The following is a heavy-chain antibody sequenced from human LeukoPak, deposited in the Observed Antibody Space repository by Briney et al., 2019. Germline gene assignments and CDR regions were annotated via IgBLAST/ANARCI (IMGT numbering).Heavy chain of an antibody. CDR3: ARGLLRLRGDWFDP. V-gene: IGHV1-2*02. D-gene: IGHD6-25*01. CDR2: INPNSGGT. Sequence: ASLKVSCTASGYTFTAYYMHWVRQAPGQGLEWMGWINPNSGGTNYAQKFQGRVTMTRDTSISTAYMELSRLRSDDTAVYYCARGLLRLRGDWFDPWGQGTLVTVSS. CDR1: GYTFTAYY. J-gene: IGHJ5*02.